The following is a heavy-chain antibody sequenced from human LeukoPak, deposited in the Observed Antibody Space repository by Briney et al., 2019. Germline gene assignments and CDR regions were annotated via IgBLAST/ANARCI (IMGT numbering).Heavy chain of an antibody. CDR3: ARDNGDYGYYYYMDV. J-gene: IGHJ6*03. CDR1: GYSISSGYY. V-gene: IGHV4-38-2*02. Sequence: PSETLSLTCTVSGYSISSGYYWGWIRQPPGKGLEWIGSIYHSGRTFYNPSLKSRVTISVDTSKNQFSLKLTSVTAADTAVYYCARDNGDYGYYYYMDVWGKGTTVTVSS. CDR2: IYHSGRT. D-gene: IGHD4-17*01.